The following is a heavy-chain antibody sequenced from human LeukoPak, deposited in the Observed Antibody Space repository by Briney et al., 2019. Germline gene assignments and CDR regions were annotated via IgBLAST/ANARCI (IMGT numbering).Heavy chain of an antibody. V-gene: IGHV3-7*01. CDR1: AFTFSDYW. Sequence: GGSLRLSCETSAFTFSDYWMSWVRQTPGKGLEWVANIKEDGSEKYYVDSVKGRFTISRDNAKNSLYLHMNSLRAEDTAVYYCARGKNDYVWGSYLYYFDYWGQGTLVTVSS. J-gene: IGHJ4*02. CDR3: ARGKNDYVWGSYLYYFDY. D-gene: IGHD3-16*01. CDR2: IKEDGSEK.